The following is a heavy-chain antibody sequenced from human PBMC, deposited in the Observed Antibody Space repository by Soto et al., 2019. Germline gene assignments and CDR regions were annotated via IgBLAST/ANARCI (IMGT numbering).Heavy chain of an antibody. CDR1: GFTFSSYW. J-gene: IGHJ4*02. CDR3: AREVDDYGDPYYFDY. Sequence: RRLSCAASGFTFSSYWMSWVRQAPGKGLEWVANIKQDGSEKYYVDSVKGRFTISRDNAKNSLYLQMNSLRAEDTAVYYCAREVDDYGDPYYFDYWGQGTLVTVSS. D-gene: IGHD4-17*01. CDR2: IKQDGSEK. V-gene: IGHV3-7*01.